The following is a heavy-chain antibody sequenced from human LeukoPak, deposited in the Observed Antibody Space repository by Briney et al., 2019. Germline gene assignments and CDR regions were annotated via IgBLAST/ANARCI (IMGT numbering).Heavy chain of an antibody. V-gene: IGHV4-59*12. J-gene: IGHJ4*02. CDR1: GGSISSYY. D-gene: IGHD6-6*01. Sequence: SETLSLTCTVSGGSISSYYWSWIRQPPGKGLEWIGYIYYSGSTYYNPSLKSRVTISVDRSKNQFSLKLSSVTAADTAVYYCARVRAARPGTFDYWGQGTLVTVSS. CDR2: IYYSGST. CDR3: ARVRAARPGTFDY.